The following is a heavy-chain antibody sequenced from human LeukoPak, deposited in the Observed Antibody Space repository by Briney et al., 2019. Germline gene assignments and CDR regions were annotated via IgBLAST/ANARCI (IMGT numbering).Heavy chain of an antibody. V-gene: IGHV1-69*01. CDR3: ASDDYGDYLHWFDP. D-gene: IGHD4-17*01. J-gene: IGHJ5*02. CDR1: GGTFSSYA. Sequence: GASVKVSCKASGGTFSSYAISWVRQAPGQGLEWMGGIIPIFGTANYAQKFQGRVTITADEFTSTAYMELSSLRSEDTAVYYCASDDYGDYLHWFDPWGQGTLVTVSS. CDR2: IIPIFGTA.